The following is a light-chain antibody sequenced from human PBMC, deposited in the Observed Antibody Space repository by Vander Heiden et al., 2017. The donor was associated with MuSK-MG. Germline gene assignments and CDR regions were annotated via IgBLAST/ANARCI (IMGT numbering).Light chain of an antibody. V-gene: IGLV3-21*04. CDR1: KIGSKG. Sequence: SSVLTQPPSVSVAPGKTARITCGGDKIGSKGVHWYQRKPGQAPVLVIYFDTDRPSGIPERFSGSKSGNTANLTISSVEAGDEADYFCQIWHSSIDQPYVVFGEGTKLTVL. CDR3: QIWHSSIDQPYVV. J-gene: IGLJ2*01. CDR2: FDT.